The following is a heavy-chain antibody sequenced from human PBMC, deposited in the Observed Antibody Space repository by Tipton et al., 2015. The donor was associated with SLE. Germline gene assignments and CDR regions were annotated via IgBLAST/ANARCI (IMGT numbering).Heavy chain of an antibody. CDR2: IYYSGRT. D-gene: IGHD3-22*01. V-gene: IGHV4-61*01. Sequence: LRLSCTISGDSISNNNYYWGWIRQPPGKGLEWIGYIYYSGRTNYNPSLKSRVTISVDTSKNQFSLKLSSVTAADTAVYYCARDEYRYDGTGYHLLGHFDFWGQGTLVTVSS. CDR1: GDSISNNNYY. CDR3: ARDEYRYDGTGYHLLGHFDF. J-gene: IGHJ4*02.